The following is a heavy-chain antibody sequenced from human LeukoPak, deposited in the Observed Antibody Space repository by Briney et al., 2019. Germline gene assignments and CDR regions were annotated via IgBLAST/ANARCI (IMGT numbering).Heavy chain of an antibody. D-gene: IGHD5-24*01. Sequence: GGSLRLSCEASGFSFNNYVMSWVRQAPGKGLEWVSAISGTGGGIYYADSVKGRFTTSRDNSKNTLFLQMNSLRAEDTAVYYCAKRVFVATIWSAFDIWGLGTRVTVSS. CDR3: AKRVFVATIWSAFDI. J-gene: IGHJ3*02. CDR2: ISGTGGGI. V-gene: IGHV3-23*01. CDR1: GFSFNNYV.